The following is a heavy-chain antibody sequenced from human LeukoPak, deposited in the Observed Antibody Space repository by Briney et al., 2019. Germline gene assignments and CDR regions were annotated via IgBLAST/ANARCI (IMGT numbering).Heavy chain of an antibody. CDR3: ARSSRAVAGIFDS. CDR1: GFTVSSNY. J-gene: IGHJ4*02. V-gene: IGHV3-53*01. CDR2: IYSGGTT. Sequence: PGGSLRLSCAASGFTVSSNYMSWVRQAPGKGLEWVSVIYSGGTTFYADSVMGRFTISRDNSKNTLYLQMNSLRAEDTAMYFCARSSRAVAGIFDSWGQGTLVTVSS. D-gene: IGHD6-19*01.